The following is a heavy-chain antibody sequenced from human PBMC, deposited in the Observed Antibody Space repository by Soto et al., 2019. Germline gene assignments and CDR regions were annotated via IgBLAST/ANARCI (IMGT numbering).Heavy chain of an antibody. CDR2: IYHSGTT. D-gene: IGHD6-13*01. J-gene: IGHJ4*02. V-gene: IGHV4-4*02. CDR1: GGSISSTNW. Sequence: SETLSLTCAVSGGSISSTNWWTWVRQSPGRGPEWIGEIYHSGTTNYSPSLKSRVNIAVDMSMNHFSLTLISVTAADTAVYYCAFPATADFDYWGKGILVTVSS. CDR3: AFPATADFDY.